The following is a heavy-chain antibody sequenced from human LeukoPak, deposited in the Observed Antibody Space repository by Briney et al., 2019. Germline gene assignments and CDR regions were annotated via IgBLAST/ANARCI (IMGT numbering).Heavy chain of an antibody. J-gene: IGHJ4*02. Sequence: GGSLRLSCAASGFTFSTYAMSWVRQAPGKGLEWVSSISSSSIYIYYADSVKGRFTISRDNAKNSLYLQMNSLRAEDTAVYYCARGSGVLTGYSLYYFDYWGQGTLVTVSS. D-gene: IGHD3-9*01. CDR2: ISSSSIYI. V-gene: IGHV3-21*01. CDR1: GFTFSTYA. CDR3: ARGSGVLTGYSLYYFDY.